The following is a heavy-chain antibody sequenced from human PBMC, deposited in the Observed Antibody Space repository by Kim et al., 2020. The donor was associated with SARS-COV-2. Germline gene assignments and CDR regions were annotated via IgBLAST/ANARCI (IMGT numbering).Heavy chain of an antibody. D-gene: IGHD3-22*01. CDR3: AKLVIGDSSGRDDY. CDR1: GFTFSSYG. Sequence: GGSLRLSCAASGFTFSSYGMHWVRQAPGKGLEWVAIIWYDGSKKFYADSVKGRFTISRDNSKNTLYLQMNSLRAEDTAVYYCAKLVIGDSSGRDDYWGQG. J-gene: IGHJ4*02. CDR2: IWYDGSKK. V-gene: IGHV3-33*06.